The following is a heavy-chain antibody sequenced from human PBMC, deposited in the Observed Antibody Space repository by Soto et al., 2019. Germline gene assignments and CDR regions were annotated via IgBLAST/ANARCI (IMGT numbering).Heavy chain of an antibody. CDR3: ARVRMTTVTTTFDY. CDR2: IYYSGST. Sequence: QVQLQESGPGLVKPSETLSLTCTVSGGSISSYYWSWIRQPPGKGLEWIGYIYYSGSTNYNPSLKSRVTISVDTSKNQFSLKLSSVTAADTAVYYCARVRMTTVTTTFDYWGQGTLVTVSS. CDR1: GGSISSYY. V-gene: IGHV4-59*01. J-gene: IGHJ4*02. D-gene: IGHD4-17*01.